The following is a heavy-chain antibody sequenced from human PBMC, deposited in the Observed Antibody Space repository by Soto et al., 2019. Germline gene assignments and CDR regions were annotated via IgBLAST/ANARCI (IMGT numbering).Heavy chain of an antibody. Sequence: SETLSLTCAVYGGSFSGYYWSWIRQTPGKGLEWIGEIDHSGSIKYNPPLESRVSISLDTSRNQFSLKLSSVTAADSAVFYCATGGGAAPGTWGQGTLVTVSS. V-gene: IGHV4-34*01. CDR2: IDHSGSI. CDR1: GGSFSGYY. D-gene: IGHD6-13*01. J-gene: IGHJ4*02. CDR3: ATGGGAAPGT.